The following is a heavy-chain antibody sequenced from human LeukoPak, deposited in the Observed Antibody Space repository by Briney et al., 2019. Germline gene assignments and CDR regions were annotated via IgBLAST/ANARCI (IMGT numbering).Heavy chain of an antibody. CDR1: GFTFSHYW. J-gene: IGHJ4*02. V-gene: IGHV3-7*01. CDR3: ARDLRSGSYYPFDY. CDR2: IKQDGSDK. Sequence: GGSLRLSCAASGFTFSHYWMSWVRQAPGKGLEWVANIKQDGSDKYYVDSVKGRFTISRDIAKNSLYLQMNSLRAEDTAVYYCARDLRSGSYYPFDYWGQGTLVTVSS. D-gene: IGHD3-10*01.